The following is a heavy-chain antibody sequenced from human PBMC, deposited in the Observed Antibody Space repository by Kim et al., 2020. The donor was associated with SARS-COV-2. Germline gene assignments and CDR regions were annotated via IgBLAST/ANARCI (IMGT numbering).Heavy chain of an antibody. J-gene: IGHJ4*02. Sequence: GGSLRLSCGVYGFTFRSYWMSWVRQAPGKGLEWVANIKEDGNVKQYVDTVKGRFTISRDNARNSLYLQMSSLRADDTAVYYCARDGILSYTSSWDYWGPGALVTVSS. CDR2: IKEDGNVK. CDR3: ARDGILSYTSSWDY. CDR1: GFTFRSYW. V-gene: IGHV3-7*03. D-gene: IGHD6-13*01.